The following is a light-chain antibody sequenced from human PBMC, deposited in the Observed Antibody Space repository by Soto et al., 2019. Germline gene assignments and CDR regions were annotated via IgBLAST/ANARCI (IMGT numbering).Light chain of an antibody. CDR1: NSNIGSNT. CDR2: TNS. Sequence: QSVLTQPPSASGTPGQRVTISCSGSNSNIGSNTVNWYQQLPGTAPKLLIYTNSQRPSGVPDRFSGSKSGTSASLAISGLQSEDEADYFCAAWDDSLNALVFGGGTKLTV. J-gene: IGLJ3*02. CDR3: AAWDDSLNALV. V-gene: IGLV1-44*01.